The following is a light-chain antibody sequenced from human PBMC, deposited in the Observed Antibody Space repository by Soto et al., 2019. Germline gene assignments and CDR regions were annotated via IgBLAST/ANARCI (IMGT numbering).Light chain of an antibody. CDR2: DAT. Sequence: EIVLTQSPATLSVSPGERATLSCRASQSVSSSLAWYRRKPGQAPRLLIYDATNRASGVPARFSGSGSGTDFTLTISSLEPEDFAVYYCQRYNNWPLTFGGGTKVDI. J-gene: IGKJ4*01. V-gene: IGKV3-11*01. CDR3: QRYNNWPLT. CDR1: QSVSSS.